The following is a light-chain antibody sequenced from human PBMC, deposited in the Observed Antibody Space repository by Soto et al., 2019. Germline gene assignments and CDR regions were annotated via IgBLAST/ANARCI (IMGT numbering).Light chain of an antibody. CDR1: SSDVGGYDY. V-gene: IGLV2-14*01. J-gene: IGLJ1*01. CDR2: EVT. CDR3: SSHTSGNTRV. Sequence: QSVLTQPASVSGSPGQSIAISCTGTSSDVGGYDYVSWYQQHPDKAPKLMIYEVTKRPSGVSNRFSGPKSGYTASLTISGLQPEDEADYYCSSHTSGNTRVFGSGTKVTVL.